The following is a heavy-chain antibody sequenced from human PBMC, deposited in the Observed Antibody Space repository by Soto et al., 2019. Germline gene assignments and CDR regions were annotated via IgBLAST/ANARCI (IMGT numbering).Heavy chain of an antibody. J-gene: IGHJ5*02. Sequence: PSETLSLTCAVYGGSFSGYYWSWIRQPPGKGLEWIGEINHSGSTNYNPSLKSRVTISVDTSKNQFSLKLSSVTAADTAVYYCARGGGVPALGDPWGQGTLVTVSS. D-gene: IGHD3-16*01. CDR3: ARGGGVPALGDP. CDR1: GGSFSGYY. V-gene: IGHV4-34*01. CDR2: INHSGST.